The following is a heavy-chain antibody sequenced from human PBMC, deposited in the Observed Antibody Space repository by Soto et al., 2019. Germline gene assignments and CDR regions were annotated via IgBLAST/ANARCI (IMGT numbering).Heavy chain of an antibody. D-gene: IGHD2-15*01. V-gene: IGHV1-69*12. J-gene: IGHJ3*01. Sequence: QVQLVQSGAEVKKPGSSVKVSCKASGGSFRREAINWVRQAPGQGPEWMGGILPIFGTADYAQKFQGRVTITADVSTTTTYMELSSLRFEDKAVYYCARGHEVGGNSDAFDVWGQGTMVIVSS. CDR3: ARGHEVGGNSDAFDV. CDR2: ILPIFGTA. CDR1: GGSFRREA.